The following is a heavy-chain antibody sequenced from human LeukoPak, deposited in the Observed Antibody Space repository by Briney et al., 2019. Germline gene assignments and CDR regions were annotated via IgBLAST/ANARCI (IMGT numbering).Heavy chain of an antibody. V-gene: IGHV1-3*03. Sequence: ASVKVSCKASGYTFTSYAMHWVRQAPGQRLEWMGWINAGNGNTKYSQEFQGRVTIARDTSASTAYMELSSLRSEDMAVYYSARGTSGSIWYFSDSWGQGTLVTVSS. CDR1: GYTFTSYA. D-gene: IGHD6-13*01. CDR2: INAGNGNT. CDR3: ARGTSGSIWYFSDS. J-gene: IGHJ4*02.